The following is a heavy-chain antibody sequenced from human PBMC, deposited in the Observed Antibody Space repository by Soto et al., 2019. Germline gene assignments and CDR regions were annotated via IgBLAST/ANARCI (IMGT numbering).Heavy chain of an antibody. D-gene: IGHD5-18*01. V-gene: IGHV1-8*01. J-gene: IGHJ4*02. Sequence: QVQLVQSGAEVKKPGASVKVSCKASGYTFTSYEIHWVRQATGQGLEWMGWMNPNSGNTDYAQKFQGRVTMTRNTSIRTDYMELSSLRSEDTAVYYCARGREYSYDYWGQGTLVTVSS. CDR2: MNPNSGNT. CDR1: GYTFTSYE. CDR3: ARGREYSYDY.